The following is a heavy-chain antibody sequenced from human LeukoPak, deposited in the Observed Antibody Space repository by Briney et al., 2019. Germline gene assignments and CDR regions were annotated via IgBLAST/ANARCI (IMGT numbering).Heavy chain of an antibody. CDR3: ARGLPSVAAAGTGQWLRTNWFDP. CDR1: GGSFSGYY. D-gene: IGHD6-13*01. J-gene: IGHJ5*02. V-gene: IGHV4-34*01. CDR2: INHSGST. Sequence: SETLSLTCAVYGGSFSGYYWSWIRQPPGKGLEWIGEINHSGSTTYNPSLKSRVTISVDTSKNQFSLKLSSVTAADTAVYYCARGLPSVAAAGTGQWLRTNWFDPWGQGTLVTVSS.